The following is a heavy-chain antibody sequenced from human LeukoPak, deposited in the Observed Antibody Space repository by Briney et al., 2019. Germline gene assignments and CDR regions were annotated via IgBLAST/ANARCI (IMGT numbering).Heavy chain of an antibody. D-gene: IGHD2-21*02. J-gene: IGHJ4*02. CDR2: ITANGDST. V-gene: IGHV3-43*02. CDR1: GFSFAYYA. CDR3: AKDIEAGTAGFSFDY. Sequence: GSLRLSCATSGFSFAYYAMHWVRQTSGKGLEWVSLITANGDSTYYADSVKGRFTISRDNSKNSLSLQMNSLRIEDTALYYCAKDIEAGTAGFSFDYWGQGTLVAVSS.